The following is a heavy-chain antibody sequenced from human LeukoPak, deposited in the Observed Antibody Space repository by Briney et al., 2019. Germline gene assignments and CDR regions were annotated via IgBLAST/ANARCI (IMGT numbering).Heavy chain of an antibody. CDR3: VKSGATFDF. CDR2: IKEDASLQ. V-gene: IGHV3-7*01. J-gene: IGHJ4*02. Sequence: GGSLRLSCAASGFTFSNSWMSWVRQAPGKGLAWVANIKEDASLQYYVDSVKGRFTISRDNAKNSLYLQMNSLKAEDTAVYYCVKSGATFDFWGQGALVTVSS. D-gene: IGHD1-26*01. CDR1: GFTFSNSW.